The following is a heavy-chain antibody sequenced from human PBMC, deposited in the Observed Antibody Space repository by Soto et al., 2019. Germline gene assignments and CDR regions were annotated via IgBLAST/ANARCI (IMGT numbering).Heavy chain of an antibody. CDR1: GFIFTSYG. J-gene: IGHJ6*02. Sequence: GGSLRLSCAASGFIFTSYGMHWVRQAPGKGLEWMALILHDGSAEYYADSVKGRFTISRDNSKNTLYLQMNSLTAEVTAVYYCARSRDGYSFYFYYGMDGWGQGTTVTVSS. V-gene: IGHV3-30*03. CDR3: ARSRDGYSFYFYYGMDG. D-gene: IGHD4-4*01. CDR2: ILHDGSAE.